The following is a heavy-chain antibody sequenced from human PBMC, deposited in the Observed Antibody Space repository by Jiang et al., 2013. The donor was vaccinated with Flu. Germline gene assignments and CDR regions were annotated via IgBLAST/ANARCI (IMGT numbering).Heavy chain of an antibody. V-gene: IGHV1-69*17. J-gene: IGHJ6*04. CDR3: SYDWGLWDYYYGMDV. D-gene: IGHD5-12*01. CDR1: GGTFSSYA. CDR2: IIPIFGIA. Sequence: SGAEVKKPGSSVKVSCKASGGTFSSYAISWVRQAPGQGLEWMGGIIPIFGIANYAQKFQGRVTITADKSTSTAYMELSSLRSEDTAVYYCSYDWGLWDYYYGMDVWGKGTTVTVSS.